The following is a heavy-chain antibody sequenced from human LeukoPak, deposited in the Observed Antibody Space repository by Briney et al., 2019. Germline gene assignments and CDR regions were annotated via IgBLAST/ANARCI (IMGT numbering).Heavy chain of an antibody. Sequence: PGGSLRLSCAASGFTFSSYWMNWVRQVPGKGLVWVSRIVSDGSNTNYADSVKGRFTISRDNSKNTLYLQMNSLRAEDTAVYYCAKDLDGDYLETNDAFDIWGQGTMVTVSS. CDR3: AKDLDGDYLETNDAFDI. J-gene: IGHJ3*02. D-gene: IGHD4-17*01. V-gene: IGHV3-74*01. CDR2: IVSDGSNT. CDR1: GFTFSSYW.